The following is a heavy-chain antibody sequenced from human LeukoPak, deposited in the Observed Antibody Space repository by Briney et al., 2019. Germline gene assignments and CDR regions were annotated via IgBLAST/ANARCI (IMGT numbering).Heavy chain of an antibody. V-gene: IGHV3-23*01. J-gene: IGHJ1*01. D-gene: IGHD6-6*01. CDR3: AKDLFEYSSSSQVEYFQH. CDR2: ISGSGGST. CDR1: GFTFSSYA. Sequence: GGSLRLSCAPSGFTFSSYAMSWVRQAPGKGLEWVSAISGSGGSTYYADSVKGRFTISRDNSKNTLYLQMNSLRAEDTAVYYCAKDLFEYSSSSQVEYFQHWGQGTLVTVSS.